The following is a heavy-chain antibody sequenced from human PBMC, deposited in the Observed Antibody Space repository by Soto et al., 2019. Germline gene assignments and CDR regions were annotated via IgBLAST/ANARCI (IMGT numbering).Heavy chain of an antibody. D-gene: IGHD1-26*01. V-gene: IGHV4-59*01. Sequence: SETLSLTCAVYGGSFSGYYWSWIRQPPGKGLEWIGYIYYSGSTNYNPSLKSRVTISVDTSKNQFSLKLSSVTAADTAVYYCARGKEKGAARRFDYWGQGTLVTV. CDR3: ARGKEKGAARRFDY. CDR2: IYYSGST. J-gene: IGHJ4*02. CDR1: GGSFSGYY.